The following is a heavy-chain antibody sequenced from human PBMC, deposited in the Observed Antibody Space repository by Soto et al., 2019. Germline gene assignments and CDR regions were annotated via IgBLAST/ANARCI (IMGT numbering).Heavy chain of an antibody. Sequence: GESLKISCKGSGYSFTSYWISWVRQMPGKGLEWMGRIAPSDSYTNYSPSFHGHVTISADKSISTAYLQWSSLKASDTAMYYCARRPGEVVPAATDYYYYGMDVWGQGTTVTVSS. CDR3: ARRPGEVVPAATDYYYYGMDV. V-gene: IGHV5-10-1*01. D-gene: IGHD2-2*01. CDR2: IAPSDSYT. CDR1: GYSFTSYW. J-gene: IGHJ6*02.